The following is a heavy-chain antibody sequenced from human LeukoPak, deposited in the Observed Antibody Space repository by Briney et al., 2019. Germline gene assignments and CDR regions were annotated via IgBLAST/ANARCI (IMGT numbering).Heavy chain of an antibody. CDR1: GGSISSYY. D-gene: IGHD3-10*01. J-gene: IGHJ4*02. CDR2: IYYSGST. CDR3: ARHGRGYFDY. V-gene: IGHV4-59*08. Sequence: PSETLSLTCTVSGGSISSYYWSWIRQPPGKGLEWIGYIYYSGSTSYNPSLKSRVTISVDTSKNQFSLKLSSVTAADTAVYYCARHGRGYFDYWGQGTLVTVSS.